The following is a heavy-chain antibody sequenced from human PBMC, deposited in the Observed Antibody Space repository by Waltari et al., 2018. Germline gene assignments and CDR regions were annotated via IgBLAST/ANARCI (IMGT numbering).Heavy chain of an antibody. CDR1: AGSFGDYF. Sequence: QTRLHQWGAGLVKPSETLSLTCAVFAGSFGDYFWTWVRHSPGKGLEWIGEIYHNGHTNYNPSLGRRVTISLDTSKNQFSLKLTSVTAADTAVYYCARGNYHDSPRPDWWGHGNLVTVSS. CDR3: ARGNYHDSPRPDW. CDR2: IYHNGHT. V-gene: IGHV4-34*01. J-gene: IGHJ4*01. D-gene: IGHD3-22*01.